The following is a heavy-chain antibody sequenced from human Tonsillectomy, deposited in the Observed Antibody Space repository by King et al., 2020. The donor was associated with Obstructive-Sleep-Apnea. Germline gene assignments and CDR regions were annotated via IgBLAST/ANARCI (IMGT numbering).Heavy chain of an antibody. CDR2: ISSSSSYI. CDR1: GFTFSSYS. J-gene: IGHJ6*02. Sequence: QLVQSGGGLVKPGGSLRLSCAASGFTFSSYSMNWVRQAPGKGLEWVSSISSSSSYIYYADSVKGRFTISRDNAKNSLYLQMNSLRAEDTAVYYCAREPVVEYYYYGMDVWGQGTTVTVSS. D-gene: IGHD2-15*01. V-gene: IGHV3-21*01. CDR3: AREPVVEYYYYGMDV.